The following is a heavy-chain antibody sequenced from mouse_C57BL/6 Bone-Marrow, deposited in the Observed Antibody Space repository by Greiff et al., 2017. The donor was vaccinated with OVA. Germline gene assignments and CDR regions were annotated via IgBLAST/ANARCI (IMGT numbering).Heavy chain of an antibody. D-gene: IGHD2-5*01. CDR3: AIGAYYSTLWAMDY. J-gene: IGHJ4*01. CDR2: IYPGDGDT. V-gene: IGHV1-80*01. CDR1: GYAFSSYW. Sequence: VQLQQSGASVKISCKASGYAFSSYWMNWVKQRPGKGLEWIGQIYPGDGDTNYNGKFKGKATLTADKSSSTAYMQLSSLTSEDAAVYSLAIGAYYSTLWAMDYWGQGTAVTVSS.